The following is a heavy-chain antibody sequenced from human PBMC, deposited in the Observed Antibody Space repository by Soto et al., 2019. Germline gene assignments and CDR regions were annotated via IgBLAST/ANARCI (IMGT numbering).Heavy chain of an antibody. CDR1: GFTFSSYW. Sequence: VGSLRLSCAASGFTFSSYWIHWVRQVPGKGLVWVSRINTDGSTINYADSVKGRFTISRDNAKNTLYLQMNSLRAEDTGIYYCARAGSYRFDYWGLGTLVTVSS. J-gene: IGHJ4*02. CDR3: ARAGSYRFDY. CDR2: INTDGSTI. V-gene: IGHV3-74*01. D-gene: IGHD3-10*01.